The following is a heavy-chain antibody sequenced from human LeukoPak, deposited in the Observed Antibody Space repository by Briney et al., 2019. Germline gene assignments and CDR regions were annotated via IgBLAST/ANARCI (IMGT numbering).Heavy chain of an antibody. D-gene: IGHD3-10*01. V-gene: IGHV1-69*04. Sequence: SVKVSCKASGGTFSSYAISWVRQAPGQGLEWMGRIIPILGIANYAQKFQGRVTITADKSTSTAYMELSSLRSEDTAVYYCARDGMVRGARLDYWGQGTLVTVSS. CDR1: GGTFSSYA. CDR2: IIPILGIA. CDR3: ARDGMVRGARLDY. J-gene: IGHJ4*02.